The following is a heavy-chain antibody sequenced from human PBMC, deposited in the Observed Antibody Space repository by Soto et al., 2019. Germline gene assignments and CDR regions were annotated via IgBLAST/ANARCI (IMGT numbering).Heavy chain of an antibody. V-gene: IGHV1-18*01. CDR3: ARSIAAAVDFDY. Sequence: SVEVCREACGEGFTRYGSSWRRQATGQGLEWMGWISAYNGNTNYAQKLQGRVTMTTDTSTSTAYMELRSLRSDDTAVYYCARSIAAAVDFDYWGQGTLVTVSS. D-gene: IGHD6-13*01. CDR1: GEGFTRYG. CDR2: ISAYNGNT. J-gene: IGHJ4*02.